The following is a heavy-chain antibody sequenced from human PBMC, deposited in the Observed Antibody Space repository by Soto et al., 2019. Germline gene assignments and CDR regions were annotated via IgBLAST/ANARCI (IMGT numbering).Heavy chain of an antibody. V-gene: IGHV3-33*01. Sequence: GGSLRLSCAASGFTFSSYGMHWVRQAPGKGLEWVAVIWYDGSNKYYADSVKGRFTISRDNPKKTLYLQMNSLRAEDTAVYYCAGGPYIWGSDQSGYYYYMDVWGKGTTVTVSS. CDR3: AGGPYIWGSDQSGYYYYMDV. CDR1: GFTFSSYG. J-gene: IGHJ6*03. CDR2: IWYDGSNK. D-gene: IGHD3-16*02.